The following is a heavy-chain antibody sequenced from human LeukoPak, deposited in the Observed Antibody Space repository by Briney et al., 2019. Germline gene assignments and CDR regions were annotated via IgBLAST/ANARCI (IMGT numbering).Heavy chain of an antibody. CDR2: IYYSGST. CDR1: GGSVSSGSYY. V-gene: IGHV4-61*01. J-gene: IGHJ6*02. Sequence: SETLSLTCTVSGGSVSSGSYYWSWIRQPPGTGLEWIGYIYYSGSTNYNPSLKSRVTISVDTSKNQFSLKLSSVTAADTAVYYCASEYSSSWGDYYYGMDVWGQGTTVTVSS. D-gene: IGHD6-6*01. CDR3: ASEYSSSWGDYYYGMDV.